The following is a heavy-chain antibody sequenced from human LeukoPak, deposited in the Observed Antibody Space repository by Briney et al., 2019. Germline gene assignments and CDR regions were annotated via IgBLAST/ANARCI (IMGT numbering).Heavy chain of an antibody. V-gene: IGHV4-61*02. J-gene: IGHJ5*02. CDR2: IYGSGST. Sequence: PSQTLSLICTVSGGSIISNNFYWSWIRQPAGKGLEWIGRIYGSGSTNYSPSLRSRVTISMDTSKNQFSLNLNSVTAADTAVYFCARGWGSTSSNYFDPWGQGTLVTVSS. D-gene: IGHD2-2*01. CDR3: ARGWGSTSSNYFDP. CDR1: GGSIISNNFY.